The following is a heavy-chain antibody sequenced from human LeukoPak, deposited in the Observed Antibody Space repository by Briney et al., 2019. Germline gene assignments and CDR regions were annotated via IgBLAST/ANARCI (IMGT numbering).Heavy chain of an antibody. D-gene: IGHD2-15*01. CDR1: GYTFTSYA. V-gene: IGHV1-3*01. CDR3: ARERWHCRVNCYSVYYYALDV. CDR2: INPGNGDT. J-gene: IGHJ6*02. Sequence: ASVKVSCKASGYTFTSYAMHWVRQAPGQRLEWLGWINPGNGDTKYSQNFQGRVTVTSDTSAATAYVELNSLTPEDTAVYYCARERWHCRVNCYSVYYYALDVWGQGTTVTVSS.